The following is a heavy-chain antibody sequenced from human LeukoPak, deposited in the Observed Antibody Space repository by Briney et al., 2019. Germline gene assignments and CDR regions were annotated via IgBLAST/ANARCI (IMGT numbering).Heavy chain of an antibody. J-gene: IGHJ3*02. V-gene: IGHV4-59*13. D-gene: IGHD6-19*01. CDR3: ARAFSAWPHAFDI. CDR1: GGYISTYY. Sequence: SEALSLTCTVSGGYISTYYWGWVRQTPGQGLAWLGYISYRGTTTYSPSLQSRVTISLDTSENQFSLRLNSLTAADTAVYYCARAFSAWPHAFDIWGQGTMVTVSS. CDR2: ISYRGTT.